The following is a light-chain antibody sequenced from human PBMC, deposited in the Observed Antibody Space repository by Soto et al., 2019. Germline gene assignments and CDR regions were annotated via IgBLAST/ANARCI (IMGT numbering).Light chain of an antibody. CDR3: QQYGSSPT. CDR2: DAS. CDR1: QSVSSNF. Sequence: EIVLTQSPGTLSLSPGERGTLSCRASQSVSSNFLAWYQQKPGQAPRLLIFDASTRATGIPDRFTGRGSGTDFTLTISRLEPEDFAVYYCQQYGSSPTFGQGTRLEIK. V-gene: IGKV3-20*01. J-gene: IGKJ5*01.